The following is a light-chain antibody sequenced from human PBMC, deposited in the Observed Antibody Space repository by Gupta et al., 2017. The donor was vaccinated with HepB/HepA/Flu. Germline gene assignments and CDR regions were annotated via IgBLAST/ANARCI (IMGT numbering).Light chain of an antibody. CDR2: AAS. V-gene: IGKV1-12*02. CDR1: QGIRSW. Sequence: DIQMTQSPSSVSASVGDRVTTTCRASQGIRSWLAWYQQKPPKAPKLLIYAASSWQNGVTSRFCGRGCGKNLSLTSSSRQQEDFAAYYYHQPNSFPSFTFGEGTKVEIK. CDR3: HQPNSFPSFT. J-gene: IGKJ2*01.